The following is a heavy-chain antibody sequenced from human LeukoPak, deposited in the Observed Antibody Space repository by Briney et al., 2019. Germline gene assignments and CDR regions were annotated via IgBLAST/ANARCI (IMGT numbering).Heavy chain of an antibody. J-gene: IGHJ5*02. CDR3: ARVTRVLMVLEGWFDP. D-gene: IGHD2-8*01. CDR1: GGSISSGGYY. Sequence: SQTLSLTCTVSGGSISSGGYYWSWIRQHPGKGLEWVGYIYYSGSTYYNPSLKSRVTISVDTSKNQFSLKLSSVTAADTAVYYCARVTRVLMVLEGWFDPWGQGNLVTVSS. CDR2: IYYSGST. V-gene: IGHV4-31*03.